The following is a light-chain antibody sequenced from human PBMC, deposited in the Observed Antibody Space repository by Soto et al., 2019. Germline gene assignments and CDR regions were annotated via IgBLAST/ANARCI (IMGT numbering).Light chain of an antibody. J-gene: IGKJ1*01. CDR1: QSVSSSY. CDR2: GAS. CDR3: QQYGSSGT. V-gene: IGKV3-20*01. Sequence: EIVLTQSPGTLSLSPVERATLSCRASQSVSSSYLAWYQQKPGQAPRLLIYGASNRATGIPDRFSGSWSGKDFTLTISRLEPEDFAVYYCQQYGSSGTFGQGTKVDIK.